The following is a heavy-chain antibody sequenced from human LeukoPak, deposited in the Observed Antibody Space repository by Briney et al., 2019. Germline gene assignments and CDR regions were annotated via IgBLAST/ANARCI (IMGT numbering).Heavy chain of an antibody. Sequence: PSETLTLTCTASGGCMTRPYWGWIRHPPGQGLQWMAYIYYSGGTNYNPALKSRVTISVNTSKNQFSLKLSSVTAADTAVYYCARHARSTFSTSWYDSWGQGTLVTVSS. V-gene: IGHV4-59*08. CDR2: IYYSGGT. CDR3: ARHARSTFSTSWYDS. CDR1: GGCMTRPY. D-gene: IGHD2-2*01. J-gene: IGHJ5*01.